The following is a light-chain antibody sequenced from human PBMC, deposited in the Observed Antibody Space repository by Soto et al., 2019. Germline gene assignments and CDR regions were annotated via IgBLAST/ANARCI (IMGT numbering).Light chain of an antibody. CDR3: FSHRSGDSHV. V-gene: IGLV2-14*01. CDR2: GVT. CDR1: SSDIGAYNY. Sequence: QSALTQPASVSGCPGQSITISCTGTSSDIGAYNYVSWYQQYPGKAPKLMIYGVTNRPSGVSNRFSGSKTGNTASLTISGLQAEDEADYYCFSHRSGDSHVFGTGTKVTVL. J-gene: IGLJ1*01.